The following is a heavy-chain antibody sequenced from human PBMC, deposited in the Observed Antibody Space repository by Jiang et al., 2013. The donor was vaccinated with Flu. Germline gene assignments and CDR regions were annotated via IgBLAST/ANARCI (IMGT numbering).Heavy chain of an antibody. Sequence: GPGLVKPSETLSLTCTVSGVSTNSYYWSWVRQSAGKGLEWIGHVSAGGSSYYNPALRGRVDMSVDVSKSQFSLKLNSATAADTALYYCARVQWSGSPKWKNWYFDFWGRGTLVTVSS. CDR3: ARVQWSGSPKWKNWYFDF. CDR1: GVSTNSYY. D-gene: IGHD1-26*01. CDR2: VSAGGSS. J-gene: IGHJ2*01. V-gene: IGHV4-4*07.